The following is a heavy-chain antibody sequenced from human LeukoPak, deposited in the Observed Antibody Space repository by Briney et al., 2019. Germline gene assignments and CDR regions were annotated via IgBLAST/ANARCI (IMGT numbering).Heavy chain of an antibody. CDR2: ISYNGRKI. Sequence: PGRSLRPSCAASGFTLSAFAIRWVRHAPGKGLEWLTFISYNGRKIEHADSVKGRFTISRDNTKNTLYLQMNSMRAEDTAVYYCASGGLGFWSANWYDPWGQGTLVTVSS. V-gene: IGHV3-30*04. CDR1: GFTLSAFA. J-gene: IGHJ5*02. D-gene: IGHD3-3*01. CDR3: ASGGLGFWSANWYDP.